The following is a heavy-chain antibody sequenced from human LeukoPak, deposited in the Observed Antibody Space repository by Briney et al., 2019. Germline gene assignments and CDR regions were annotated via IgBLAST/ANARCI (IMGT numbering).Heavy chain of an antibody. CDR2: ISYTGIT. CDR1: GGSVSSYY. Sequence: SETLSLTCTVSGGSVSSYYWSWIRQPPGKGLAWIGSISYTGITYYNPSLKSRVTISVDTSKNQFSLKLSSVTAADTAVYYCARGRRAVTSRDAFDIWGQGTMVTVSS. J-gene: IGHJ3*02. CDR3: ARGRRAVTSRDAFDI. D-gene: IGHD4-17*01. V-gene: IGHV4-59*02.